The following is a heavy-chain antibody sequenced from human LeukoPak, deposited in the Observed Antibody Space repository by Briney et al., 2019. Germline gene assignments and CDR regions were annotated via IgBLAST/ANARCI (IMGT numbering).Heavy chain of an antibody. CDR2: INHSGST. CDR1: GFTFSNAW. Sequence: GSLRLSCAASGFTFSNAWMSWIRQPPGKGLEWIGEINHSGSTNNNPSLKSRVTISVDTSKNQFSLKLSSVTAADTAVYYCATMENDSSGYMVDYWGQGTLVTVSS. CDR3: ATMENDSSGYMVDY. D-gene: IGHD3-22*01. V-gene: IGHV4-34*08. J-gene: IGHJ4*02.